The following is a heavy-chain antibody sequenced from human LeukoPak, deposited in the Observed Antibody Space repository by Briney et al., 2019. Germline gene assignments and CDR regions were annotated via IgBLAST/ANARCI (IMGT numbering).Heavy chain of an antibody. D-gene: IGHD6-19*01. CDR2: FHHSGRA. Sequence: SETLSLTCAVFGGSFTTYYWTWIRQPPGKGLEWIGEFHHSGRANYKPSPRSRVTISLDTSKNQFSLNLNSVTAADTAVYYCARGLSSGWVDYWGQGTLVTVSS. CDR1: GGSFTTYY. V-gene: IGHV4-34*01. J-gene: IGHJ4*02. CDR3: ARGLSSGWVDY.